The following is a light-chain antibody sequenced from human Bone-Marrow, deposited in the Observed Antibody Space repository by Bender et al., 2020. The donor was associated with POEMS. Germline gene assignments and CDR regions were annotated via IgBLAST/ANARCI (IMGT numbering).Light chain of an antibody. V-gene: IGLV2-14*03. J-gene: IGLJ3*02. CDR1: NSDVGAYNF. CDR2: DVS. CDR3: SSYTTITTGV. Sequence: QSALTQPRSVSGSPGQSVTISCTGSNSDVGAYNFVSWYQQHPGKAPKLIIYDVSNRPSGVSNRFSGSKSGNTASLTISWLQAEDEADYYCSSYTTITTGVFGGGTKLTVL.